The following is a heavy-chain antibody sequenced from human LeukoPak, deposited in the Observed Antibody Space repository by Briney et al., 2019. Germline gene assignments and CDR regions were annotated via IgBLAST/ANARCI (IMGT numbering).Heavy chain of an antibody. V-gene: IGHV3-33*01. J-gene: IGHJ2*01. CDR1: GFTFSSYG. Sequence: GRSLRLSCAASGFTFSSYGMHWVRQAPGKGLEWVAVIWYDGNNKYYADSVKGRFTISRDNSKNTLYLQMNSLRAEDTAVYYCAREGYYDSSGYYTNYWYFDLWGRGTLVTVSS. D-gene: IGHD3-22*01. CDR2: IWYDGNNK. CDR3: AREGYYDSSGYYTNYWYFDL.